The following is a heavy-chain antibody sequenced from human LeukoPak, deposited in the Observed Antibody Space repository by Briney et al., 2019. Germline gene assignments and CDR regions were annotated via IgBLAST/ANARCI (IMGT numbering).Heavy chain of an antibody. J-gene: IGHJ4*02. CDR2: ISSSSTTI. CDR3: ARNRPSTTVTTSDY. D-gene: IGHD4-17*01. CDR1: GFTFSTYS. V-gene: IGHV3-48*01. Sequence: GGSLRLSCAASGFTFSTYSMNWVRQAPGKGLEWISYISSSSTTIYYADSVKGRLTISRDNAKNSLHLQMNSLRAEDTAVYYCARNRPSTTVTTSDYWGQGTLVTVSS.